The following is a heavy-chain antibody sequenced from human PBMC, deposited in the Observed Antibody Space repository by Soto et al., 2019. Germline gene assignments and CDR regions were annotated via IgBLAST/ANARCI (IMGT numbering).Heavy chain of an antibody. CDR1: GYTFTAYY. CDR2: INPKSGGT. J-gene: IGHJ4*02. Sequence: QVQLVQSGAEVQKPGASVKVSCKASGYTFTAYYVHWVRQAPGQGLEYMGWINPKSGGTNYAQEFQGRVIMTRDTSINTAYMELFSLRSDETAVYFCATLAAAGRTFDNWGQGTLVTVSS. D-gene: IGHD6-13*01. V-gene: IGHV1-2*02. CDR3: ATLAAAGRTFDN.